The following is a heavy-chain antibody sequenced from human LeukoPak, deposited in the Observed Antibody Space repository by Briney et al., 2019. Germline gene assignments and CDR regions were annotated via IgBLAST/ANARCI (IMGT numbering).Heavy chain of an antibody. D-gene: IGHD5-18*01. CDR1: GFTFSSHW. V-gene: IGHV3-7*01. CDR2: IKHDGSER. CDR3: GRDQGYTYGSV. J-gene: IGHJ4*02. Sequence: GGSLRLSCAASGFTFSSHWMTWVRQAPGKGLEWVANIKHDGSERYYGDSVKGRFTISRDNAKNSLYLQMNSLRAEDTAVYYCGRDQGYTYGSVWGQGTLVTVSS.